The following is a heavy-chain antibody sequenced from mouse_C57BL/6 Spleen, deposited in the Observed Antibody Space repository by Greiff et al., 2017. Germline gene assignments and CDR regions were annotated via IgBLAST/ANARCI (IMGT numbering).Heavy chain of an antibody. CDR3: ARSGEGNYAMDY. D-gene: IGHD1-3*01. J-gene: IGHJ4*01. CDR2: IYPGSGST. Sequence: QVQLQQPGAELVKPGASVKMSCKASGYTFTSYWITWVKQRPGQGLEWIGDIYPGSGSTNYNEKFKSKATLTVDTSSSTAYMQLSILTSEDSVVYYCARSGEGNYAMDYWGQVTSVTVSS. CDR1: GYTFTSYW. V-gene: IGHV1-55*01.